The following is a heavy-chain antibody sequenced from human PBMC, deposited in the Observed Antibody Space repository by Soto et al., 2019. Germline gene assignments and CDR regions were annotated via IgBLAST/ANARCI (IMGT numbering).Heavy chain of an antibody. CDR3: AFDRHDYGDPDIFDD. D-gene: IGHD4-17*01. CDR2: ISYDGSNK. CDR1: GFTFSSYG. J-gene: IGHJ4*02. Sequence: PGGSLRLSCAASGFTFSSYGMHWVRQAPGKGLEWVAVISYDGSNKYYADSVKGRFTISRDNSKNTLYLQMNSLRAEDTAVYYCAFDRHDYGDPDIFDDWGKGSLVTV. V-gene: IGHV3-30*03.